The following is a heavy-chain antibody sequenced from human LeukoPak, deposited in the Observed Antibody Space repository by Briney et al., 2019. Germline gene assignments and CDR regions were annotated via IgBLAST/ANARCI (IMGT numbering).Heavy chain of an antibody. Sequence: PGGSLRLSCAASGFTFSNAWMSWVRQAPGKGLEWVGRIKSKTDGGTTDYAAPVKGRFTISRDDSKNTLYLQMNSLKTEDTAVYYCTTDSRRYGKGVDYWGQGTLVTVSS. V-gene: IGHV3-15*01. CDR1: GFTFSNAW. CDR2: IKSKTDGGTT. J-gene: IGHJ4*02. CDR3: TTDSRRYGKGVDY. D-gene: IGHD3-16*01.